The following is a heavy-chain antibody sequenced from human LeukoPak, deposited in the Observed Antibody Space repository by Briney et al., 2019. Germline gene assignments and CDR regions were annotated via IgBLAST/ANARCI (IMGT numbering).Heavy chain of an antibody. J-gene: IGHJ3*02. CDR1: GSSFTSYW. D-gene: IGHD4-23*01. CDR3: ARTLTTVVADAFDI. Sequence: PGESLQISCQGSGSSFTSYWIGWVRQMPGKGLEWMGIIYPGDSDTRYSPSFQGQVTISADKSISTAYLQWSSLKASDTAMYYCARTLTTVVADAFDIWGQGTMVTVSS. CDR2: IYPGDSDT. V-gene: IGHV5-51*01.